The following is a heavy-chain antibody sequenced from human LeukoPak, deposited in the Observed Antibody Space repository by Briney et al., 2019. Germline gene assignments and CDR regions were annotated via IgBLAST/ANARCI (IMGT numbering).Heavy chain of an antibody. D-gene: IGHD2-2*01. J-gene: IGHJ6*04. CDR3: ARELVPAANYYYYGMDV. Sequence: ASVKVSCKASGYTFTSYAMHWVRQAPGQRLEWMGWINAGNGNTKYSQKFQGRVTVTRDTSASTAYMELSSLRSEDTAVYYCARELVPAANYYYYGMDVWGKGTKVTVSS. CDR2: INAGNGNT. CDR1: GYTFTSYA. V-gene: IGHV1-3*01.